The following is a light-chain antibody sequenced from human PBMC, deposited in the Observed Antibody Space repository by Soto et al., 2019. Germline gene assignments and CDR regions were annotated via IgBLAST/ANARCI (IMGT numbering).Light chain of an antibody. J-gene: IGLJ1*01. Sequence: QSALTQPPSASGSPGQSVTISCTGTSSDVGGSKYVSWYQQHPGKAPKLIIYEVSERPSGVPDRFSGSKSGNTASLTVSGLQAADEADYYCSLYTSENTYFFGTGTKVTVL. CDR3: SLYTSENTYF. CDR2: EVS. V-gene: IGLV2-8*01. CDR1: SSDVGGSKY.